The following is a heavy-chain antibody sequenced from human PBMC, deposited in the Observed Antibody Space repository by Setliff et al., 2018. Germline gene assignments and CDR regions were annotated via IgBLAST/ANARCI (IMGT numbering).Heavy chain of an antibody. J-gene: IGHJ3*02. CDR3: AKAGGVFTQARRAFDT. CDR1: GFTFSSYS. CDR2: VSDNGATK. V-gene: IGHV3-30*04. D-gene: IGHD6-13*01. Sequence: SLKISCAASGFTFSSYSIHWVRQAPGKGLEWVAVVSDNGATKFYADSVKGRFTISRDNSKNTLSLQMNSLRAEDTALYYCAKAGGVFTQARRAFDTWGQGTMVTVSS.